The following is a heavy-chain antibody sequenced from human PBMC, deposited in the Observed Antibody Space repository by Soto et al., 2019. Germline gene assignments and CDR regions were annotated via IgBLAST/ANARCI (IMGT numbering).Heavy chain of an antibody. CDR2: INHSGST. V-gene: IGHV4-34*01. CDR3: ATHAHGSGSYRPYYYYYMDV. Sequence: SETLSLTCAVYGGSFSGYYWSWIRQPPGKGLEWIGEINHSGSTNYNPSLKSRVTISVDTSKSQFSLKLSSVTAADTAVYYCATHAHGSGSYRPYYYYYMDVWGKGTTVTVSS. D-gene: IGHD3-10*01. CDR1: GGSFSGYY. J-gene: IGHJ6*03.